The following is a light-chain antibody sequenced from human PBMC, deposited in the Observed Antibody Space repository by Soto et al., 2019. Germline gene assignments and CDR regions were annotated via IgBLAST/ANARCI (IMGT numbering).Light chain of an antibody. CDR1: QSVLYSSNNKNY. Sequence: DIVMTQSPDSLAVSLGERATINCKSSQSVLYSSNNKNYLAWYQQKPGQPPKLLIYWASTRESGVPDRFSGSRFWTDFHPTIRNLAGGSCAGYYCQQYYSTPRTFGQGTKLEIK. CDR2: WAS. CDR3: QQYYSTPRT. J-gene: IGKJ2*01. V-gene: IGKV4-1*01.